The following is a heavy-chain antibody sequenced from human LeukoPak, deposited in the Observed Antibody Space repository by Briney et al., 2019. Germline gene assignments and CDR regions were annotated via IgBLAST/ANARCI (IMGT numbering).Heavy chain of an antibody. Sequence: GGSLRLSCAASGFTFSSYSMNWVRQAPGKGLEWVSSIGTSSNYIYYADSVKGRFTISRDNAKKSLYLQMNSLRADDTAVYYCARGRYNSDYWGQGTLVTVPS. V-gene: IGHV3-21*01. D-gene: IGHD1-14*01. CDR2: IGTSSNYI. CDR3: ARGRYNSDY. J-gene: IGHJ4*02. CDR1: GFTFSSYS.